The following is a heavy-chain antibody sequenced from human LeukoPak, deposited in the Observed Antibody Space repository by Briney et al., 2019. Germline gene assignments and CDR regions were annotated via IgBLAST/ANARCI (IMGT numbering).Heavy chain of an antibody. CDR1: GGSNSSSSYY. D-gene: IGHD3-10*01. V-gene: IGHV4-39*01. CDR3: ARLVRGVIQIDY. CDR2: IYYSGST. J-gene: IGHJ4*02. Sequence: SETLSLTCTVSGGSNSSSSYYWGWIRQPPGKGLEWIGRIYYSGSTYYNPSLKSRVTISVDTSKNQFSLKLSSVTAADTAVYYCARLVRGVIQIDYWGQGTLVTVSS.